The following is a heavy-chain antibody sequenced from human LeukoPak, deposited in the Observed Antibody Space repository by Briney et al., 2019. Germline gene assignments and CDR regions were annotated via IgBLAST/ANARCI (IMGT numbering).Heavy chain of an antibody. V-gene: IGHV4-59*01. CDR2: IYYSGST. Sequence: SETLSLTCTVSGGSISSYYWSWIRQPPGKGLEWIGYIYYSGSTNYNPSLKSRVTISVDTSKNQSSLKLSSVTAADTAVYYCARVGYDSSGYYYYYMDVWGKGTTVTVSS. CDR1: GGSISSYY. CDR3: ARVGYDSSGYYYYYMDV. D-gene: IGHD3-22*01. J-gene: IGHJ6*03.